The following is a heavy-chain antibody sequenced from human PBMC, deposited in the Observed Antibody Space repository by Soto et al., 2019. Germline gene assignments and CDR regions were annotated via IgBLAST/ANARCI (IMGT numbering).Heavy chain of an antibody. CDR3: ARGTGTSGLWYYYYGMDV. CDR2: IYYSGST. J-gene: IGHJ6*02. D-gene: IGHD1-7*01. Sequence: SETLSLTCTVSGGSISSYYWSWIRQPPGKGLEWIGYIYYSGSTNYNPSLKSRVTISVDTSKNQFSLKLSSVTAADTAVYYCARGTGTSGLWYYYYGMDVWGQGTTVTAP. CDR1: GGSISSYY. V-gene: IGHV4-59*01.